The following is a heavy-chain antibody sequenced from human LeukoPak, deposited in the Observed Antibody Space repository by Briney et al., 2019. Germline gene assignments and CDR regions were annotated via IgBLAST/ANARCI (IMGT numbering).Heavy chain of an antibody. CDR2: ISGGGG. CDR1: GFTFSSYA. J-gene: IGHJ4*02. D-gene: IGHD3-10*01. Sequence: GGSLRLSCAASGFTFSSYAMSWVRQAPGKGLEWVSAISGGGGTYADSVKGQFTISRDNSKSTLYLQMNSLRAEDTAIYYCAKDGGYGSGSYYPDYWGQGTLVTVSS. CDR3: AKDGGYGSGSYYPDY. V-gene: IGHV3-23*01.